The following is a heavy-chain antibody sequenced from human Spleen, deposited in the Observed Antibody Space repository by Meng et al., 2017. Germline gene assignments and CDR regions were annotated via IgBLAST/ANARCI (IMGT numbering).Heavy chain of an antibody. V-gene: IGHV1-2*06. D-gene: IGHD6-13*01. Sequence: QVVLVQLGAEVKKPGSTVKVSCKASRYPCPSYAMHWVRQAPRKGLEWMGRTTPNSGGTNYEQKFQGRVTMTRATSISTAYMELSRLRSDDTAMYYCARDEDISAAGKLFGDYWGQGTLVTVSS. CDR2: TTPNSGGT. CDR3: ARDEDISAAGKLFGDY. J-gene: IGHJ4*02. CDR1: RYPCPSYA.